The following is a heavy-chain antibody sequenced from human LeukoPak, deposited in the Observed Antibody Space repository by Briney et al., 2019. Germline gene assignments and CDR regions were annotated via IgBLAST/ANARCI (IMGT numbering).Heavy chain of an antibody. V-gene: IGHV4-34*01. Sequence: PSETLSLTCAVYGGSFSGYYWSWIRQPPGKGREWIGEINHSGSTNYNPSLKSRVTISVDTSKNQFSLKLSSVTAADTAVYYCARTPMVRGVPKFDYWGQGTLVTVSS. CDR1: GGSFSGYY. J-gene: IGHJ4*02. CDR2: INHSGST. D-gene: IGHD3-10*01. CDR3: ARTPMVRGVPKFDY.